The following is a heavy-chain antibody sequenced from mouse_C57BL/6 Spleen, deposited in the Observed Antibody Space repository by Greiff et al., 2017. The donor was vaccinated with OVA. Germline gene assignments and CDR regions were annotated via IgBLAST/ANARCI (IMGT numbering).Heavy chain of an antibody. D-gene: IGHD2-5*01. CDR2: INYDGSST. J-gene: IGHJ2*01. Sequence: EVKLMESGGGLVKPGGSLKLSCAASGFTFSDYYMAWVRQVPEKGLEWVANINYDGSSTYYLDSLKSRFIISRDNAKNILYLQMSSLKSEDTATYYCARDGAFYSNYDGFDYWGQGTTLTVSS. V-gene: IGHV5-16*01. CDR1: GFTFSDYY. CDR3: ARDGAFYSNYDGFDY.